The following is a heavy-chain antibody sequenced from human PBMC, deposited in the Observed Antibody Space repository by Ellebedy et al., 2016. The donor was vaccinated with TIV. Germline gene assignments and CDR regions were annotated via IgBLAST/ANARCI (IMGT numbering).Heavy chain of an antibody. D-gene: IGHD3-22*01. J-gene: IGHJ6*02. V-gene: IGHV3-30-3*01. CDR3: ASIYDTYYGMDV. CDR1: GFTFSTYT. Sequence: PGGSLRLSCAASGFTFSTYTMHWVRQAPGKGLEWVAVISYDGSNKYYADSVKGRFTISRENSKNTLYLQMNSLRAEDTAVYYCASIYDTYYGMDVWGQGTTVTVSS. CDR2: ISYDGSNK.